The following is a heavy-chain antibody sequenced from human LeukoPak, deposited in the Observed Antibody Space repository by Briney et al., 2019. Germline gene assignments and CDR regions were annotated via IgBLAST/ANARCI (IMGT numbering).Heavy chain of an antibody. V-gene: IGHV3-7*04. CDR3: ARVCGYGWFDP. J-gene: IGHJ5*02. CDR2: TKEDGSEK. CDR1: GFTFSNYL. Sequence: PGGSLRLSCAASGFTFSNYLMGWVRQAPGKGLGWVANTKEDGSEKYYVDSVRGRFTISRDDAKSSLYLQMNSLRAEDTAIYYCARVCGYGWFDPWGQGTLVTVSS. D-gene: IGHD5-12*01.